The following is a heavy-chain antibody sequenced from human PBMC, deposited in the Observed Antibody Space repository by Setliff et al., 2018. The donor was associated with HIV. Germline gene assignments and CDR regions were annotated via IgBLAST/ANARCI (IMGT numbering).Heavy chain of an antibody. J-gene: IGHJ4*02. CDR1: GYTFTDYY. CDR2: IYPNTGGT. Sequence: ASVKVSCKASGYTFTDYYIHWVRQAPGQGLEWIGWIYPNTGGTNYAQKFQGRVTISRDNAKNSLYLQMNSLRVEDTAVYYCARDEDGYNHFDFWGQGTLVTVSS. CDR3: ARDEDGYNHFDF. D-gene: IGHD5-12*01. V-gene: IGHV1-2*02.